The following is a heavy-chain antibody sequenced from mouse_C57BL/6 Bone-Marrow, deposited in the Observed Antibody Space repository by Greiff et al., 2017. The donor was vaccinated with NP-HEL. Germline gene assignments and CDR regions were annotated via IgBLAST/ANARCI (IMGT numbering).Heavy chain of an antibody. CDR1: GFTFSSYG. D-gene: IGHD3-2*02. V-gene: IGHV5-6*01. J-gene: IGHJ3*01. Sequence: EVMLVESGGDLVKPGGSLKLSCAASGFTFSSYGMSWVRQTPDKRLEWVATISSGGSYTYYPDSVKGRFTISRDNAKNTLYLQMSSLKSEDTAMYYCARHRLRFAYWGQGTLVTVSA. CDR3: ARHRLRFAY. CDR2: ISSGGSYT.